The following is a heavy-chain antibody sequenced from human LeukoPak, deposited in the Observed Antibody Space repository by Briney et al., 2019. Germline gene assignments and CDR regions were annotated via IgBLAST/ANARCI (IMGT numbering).Heavy chain of an antibody. J-gene: IGHJ3*02. CDR1: GGTFSSYA. CDR2: IIPIFGTA. D-gene: IGHD6-19*01. CDR3: AGTIAVAAPVAFDI. Sequence: SVKVSCKASGGTFSSYAISWVRQAPGQGLEWMGGIIPIFGTANYAQKFKGRVTITADESTSTAYMELSSLRSEDTAVYYCAGTIAVAAPVAFDIWGQGTMVTVSS. V-gene: IGHV1-69*01.